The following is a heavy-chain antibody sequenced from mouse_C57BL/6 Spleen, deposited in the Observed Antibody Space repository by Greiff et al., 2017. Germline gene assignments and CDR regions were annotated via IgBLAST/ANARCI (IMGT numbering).Heavy chain of an antibody. V-gene: IGHV5-9*01. Sequence: EVMLVESGGGLVKPGGSLKLSCAASGFTFSSYTMSWVRQTPEKRLEWVASISDGGGNTYYPDSVKGRFTISRDNAKNTLYLQMSSLRSEDTALYYCARHIDYWGQGTTLTVSS. CDR3: ARHIDY. CDR1: GFTFSSYT. J-gene: IGHJ2*01. CDR2: ISDGGGNT.